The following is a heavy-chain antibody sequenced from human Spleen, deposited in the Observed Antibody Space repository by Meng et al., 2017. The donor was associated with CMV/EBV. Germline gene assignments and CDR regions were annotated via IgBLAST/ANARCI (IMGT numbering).Heavy chain of an antibody. Sequence: GGSLRLSCAASGFTFSGYSMNWVRQAPGKGLEWVSYISTSSSTIYYADSVKGRFTISRDNAKNSLYLQMNSLRAEDTAVYYCARGGFLEWYDPWGQGTLVTVSS. J-gene: IGHJ5*02. CDR2: ISTSSSTI. D-gene: IGHD3-3*01. CDR3: ARGGFLEWYDP. V-gene: IGHV3-48*04. CDR1: GFTFSGYS.